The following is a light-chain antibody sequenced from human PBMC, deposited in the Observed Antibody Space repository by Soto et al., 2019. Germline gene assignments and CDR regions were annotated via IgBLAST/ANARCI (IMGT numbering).Light chain of an antibody. V-gene: IGKV3-11*01. CDR3: QQRNDWVT. Sequence: EILFTQSPATLSLSPGERATLSCRASQSIRNYLAWYQQKPGQAPRLLIYDASNRATGIPPRLSGSGSGTDFILPIRSLEPEDYGVYYCQQRNDWVTFGGGTKVDIK. CDR2: DAS. CDR1: QSIRNY. J-gene: IGKJ4*01.